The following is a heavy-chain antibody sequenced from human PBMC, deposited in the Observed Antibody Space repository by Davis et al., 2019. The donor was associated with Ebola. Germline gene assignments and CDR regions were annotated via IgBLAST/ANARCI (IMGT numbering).Heavy chain of an antibody. CDR3: AKDVTYAN. J-gene: IGHJ4*02. Sequence: GESLKISCAASGFTFDTYWMHWVRQAPGKGLVWVSRINSAGSSTYYADSVKGRFTISRDNSKNTLYLQMNSLRAEDTAVYYCAKDVTYANGGQGTLVTVSS. CDR2: INSAGSST. V-gene: IGHV3-74*01. CDR1: GFTFDTYW. D-gene: IGHD4-11*01.